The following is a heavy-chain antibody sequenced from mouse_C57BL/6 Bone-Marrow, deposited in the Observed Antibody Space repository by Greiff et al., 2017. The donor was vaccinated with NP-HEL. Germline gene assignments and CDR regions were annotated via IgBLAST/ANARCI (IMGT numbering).Heavy chain of an antibody. J-gene: IGHJ2*01. D-gene: IGHD2-3*01. V-gene: IGHV1-81*01. CDR1: GYTFTSYG. CDR3: ARWNGYYAYY. CDR2: IYPRSGNT. Sequence: VQLQQSGAELARPWAFVELFCKASGYTFTSYGISWVKQRTGQGLEWIGEIYPRSGNTYYNEKFKGKATLTADKSSSTAYMELRSLTSEDSAVYFCARWNGYYAYYWGQGTTLTVSS.